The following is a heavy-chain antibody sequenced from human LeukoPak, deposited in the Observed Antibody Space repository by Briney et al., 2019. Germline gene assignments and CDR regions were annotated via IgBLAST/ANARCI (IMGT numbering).Heavy chain of an antibody. CDR3: AREGIAVAGTDY. CDR2: ISSSSSYI. CDR1: GFTFSSYW. Sequence: GGSLRLSCAASGFTFSSYWMHWVRQAPGKGLEWVSSISSSSSYIYYADSVKGRFTISRDNAKNSLYLQMNSLRAEDTAVYYCAREGIAVAGTDYWGQGTLVTVSS. V-gene: IGHV3-21*01. J-gene: IGHJ4*02. D-gene: IGHD6-19*01.